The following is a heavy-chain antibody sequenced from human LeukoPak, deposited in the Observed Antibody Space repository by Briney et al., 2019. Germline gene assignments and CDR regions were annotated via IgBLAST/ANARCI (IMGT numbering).Heavy chain of an antibody. Sequence: SETLSLTCAVYGGSFSGYYWSWIRQPPGKGLEWIGEINHSGSTNYNPSLKSRVSISVDTSKNQFSLKLSSVTAADTAVYYCARRKFIGRAFDIWGQGTMVTVSS. CDR1: GGSFSGYY. J-gene: IGHJ3*02. CDR3: ARRKFIGRAFDI. CDR2: INHSGST. V-gene: IGHV4-34*01.